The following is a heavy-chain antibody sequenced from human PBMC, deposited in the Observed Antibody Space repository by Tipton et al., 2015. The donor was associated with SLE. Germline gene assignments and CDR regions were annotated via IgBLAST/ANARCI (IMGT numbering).Heavy chain of an antibody. Sequence: TLSLTCAVFGGSFSGYYWTWIRQSPGKGLERIGEINHSGSTKYNPSLKSRVTISVDTSKNQFSLNLTSVTAADTAVYYCARGPFDIWGQGTMVTVSS. J-gene: IGHJ3*02. CDR1: GGSFSGYY. CDR2: INHSGST. CDR3: ARGPFDI. V-gene: IGHV4-34*01.